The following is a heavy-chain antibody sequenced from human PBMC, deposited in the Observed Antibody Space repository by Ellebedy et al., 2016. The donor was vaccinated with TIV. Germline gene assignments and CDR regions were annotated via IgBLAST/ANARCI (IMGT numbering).Heavy chain of an antibody. V-gene: IGHV1-3*01. CDR2: INAVDGDT. CDR1: GYTFTTYA. CDR3: ARGPRITVADV. J-gene: IGHJ4*02. Sequence: AASVKVSCKASGYTFTTYAIHWVRQAPGQRLEWMGWINAVDGDTKYSQKFQGRVTITRDTSASTAYVELSSLRSEDTAVYYCARGPRITVADVWGQGTLVTVPS. D-gene: IGHD6-19*01.